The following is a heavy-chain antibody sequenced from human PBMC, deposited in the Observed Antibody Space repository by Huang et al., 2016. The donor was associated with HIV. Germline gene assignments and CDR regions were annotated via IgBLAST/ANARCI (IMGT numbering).Heavy chain of an antibody. Sequence: QMQLQQRGAGLLKPSETLSLTCGVSGGSFTGNYLTWIRQAPGKGLEWIGEVNDSGATNYNPARSGRVTISLDKSNRELSLNLRSVTAADTAVYYCARQWTILEWLLGLDVWGQGTTVIVSS. V-gene: IGHV4-34*02. J-gene: IGHJ6*02. CDR3: ARQWTILEWLLGLDV. D-gene: IGHD3-3*01. CDR2: VNDSGAT. CDR1: GGSFTGNY.